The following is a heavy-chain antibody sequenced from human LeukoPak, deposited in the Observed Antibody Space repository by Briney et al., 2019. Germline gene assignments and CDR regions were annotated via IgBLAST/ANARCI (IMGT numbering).Heavy chain of an antibody. CDR2: ISSISSTI. CDR1: GFTFSIYG. CDR3: ARDPGGVAPPDI. V-gene: IGHV3-48*01. J-gene: IGHJ3*02. Sequence: PGGSLILACAASGFTFSIYGMHWVRQAPGKLLELVSYISSISSTIYYADSVKGLFTISIDNDKNSLYLKMNSVRAEDTAVYYCARDPGGVAPPDIWGQGTMVTVSS. D-gene: IGHD2-8*02.